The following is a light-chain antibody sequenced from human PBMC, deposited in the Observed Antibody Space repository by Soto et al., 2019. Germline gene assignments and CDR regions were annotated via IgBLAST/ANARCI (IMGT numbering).Light chain of an antibody. CDR1: QSVKNNY. J-gene: IGKJ4*01. V-gene: IGKV3-20*01. CDR2: DAS. Sequence: EIVLKQSPDTLSLSPGERATLSCRASQSVKNNYLAWYQQKPGQAPRFLIYDASSRATGIPDRFSGSGSGTDFTLTISRLEPEDFAVYYCQQYGSTPLASGGGTKVDIK. CDR3: QQYGSTPLA.